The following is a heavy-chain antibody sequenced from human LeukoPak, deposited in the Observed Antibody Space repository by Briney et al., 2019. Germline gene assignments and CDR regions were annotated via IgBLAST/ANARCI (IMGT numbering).Heavy chain of an antibody. CDR2: ISGSGGST. V-gene: IGHV3-23*01. D-gene: IGHD3-10*01. Sequence: GGSLRLSCAASGFTFSSYAMSWVRQAPGKGLEWVSAISGSGGSTYYADSVKGRFTISRDNSKNTLYLQMNSLRAEDTAVYYCAKGGVVGGDLYYFDYWGQGTLVAVSS. CDR3: AKGGVVGGDLYYFDY. J-gene: IGHJ4*02. CDR1: GFTFSSYA.